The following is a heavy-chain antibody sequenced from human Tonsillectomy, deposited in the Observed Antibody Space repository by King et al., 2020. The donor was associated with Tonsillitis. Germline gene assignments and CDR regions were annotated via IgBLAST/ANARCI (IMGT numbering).Heavy chain of an antibody. Sequence: VQLQESGPGLVKPSETLSLTCTVSSGYIGTYYWSWIRQSPGKGLEWIGYIYYSGSVNYNPSLKSRVTISVDTSKNQFSLKLSSVTPADTAVYYCARDTGRYYHYYIDFWGKGITVTVSS. D-gene: IGHD1-26*01. V-gene: IGHV4-59*01. J-gene: IGHJ6*03. CDR1: SGYIGTYY. CDR3: ARDTGRYYHYYIDF. CDR2: IYYSGSV.